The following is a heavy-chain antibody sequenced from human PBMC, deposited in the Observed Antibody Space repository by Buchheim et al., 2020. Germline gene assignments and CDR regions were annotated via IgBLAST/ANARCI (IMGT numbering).Heavy chain of an antibody. V-gene: IGHV4-34*01. J-gene: IGHJ4*02. CDR2: INHSGST. D-gene: IGHD3-3*01. CDR3: ARGRAIFGVVQWGGYFDY. CDR1: GGSFSGYY. Sequence: QVQLQQWGAGLLKPSETLSLTCAVYGGSFSGYYWSWIRQPPGKGLEWIGEINHSGSTNYNPSLKSRVTISVDTSKNQFSLKLSSVTAADTAVYYCARGRAIFGVVQWGGYFDYWGQGTL.